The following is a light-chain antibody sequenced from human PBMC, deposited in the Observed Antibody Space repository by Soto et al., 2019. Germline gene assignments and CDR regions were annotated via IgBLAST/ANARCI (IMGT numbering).Light chain of an antibody. CDR3: SSYTSSSTWL. CDR2: GVS. Sequence: QSALTQPGSVSGSPGQPITISSTGTSSDVGNYNYVSWYQQHPGKAPKLMIYGVSNRPSEVSNRFSDSKSGNTASLTMSGLQAEHEADYYCSSYTSSSTWLFGGGTKLTVL. CDR1: SSDVGNYNY. J-gene: IGLJ3*02. V-gene: IGLV2-14*01.